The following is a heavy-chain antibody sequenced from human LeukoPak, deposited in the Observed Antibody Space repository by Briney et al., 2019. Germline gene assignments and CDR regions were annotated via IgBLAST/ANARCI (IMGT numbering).Heavy chain of an antibody. Sequence: PGGSLRLSCAASGFTFNNYAMNWVRQAPGKGLEWVSVISGSGGTTYYADSVKGRFTISRDNSKNTLYLQMNSLRAEDTAVYYCAKDDDFWSGYYSEDYFDYWGQGTLVTVSS. V-gene: IGHV3-23*01. J-gene: IGHJ4*02. CDR1: GFTFNNYA. CDR3: AKDDDFWSGYYSEDYFDY. CDR2: ISGSGGTT. D-gene: IGHD3-3*01.